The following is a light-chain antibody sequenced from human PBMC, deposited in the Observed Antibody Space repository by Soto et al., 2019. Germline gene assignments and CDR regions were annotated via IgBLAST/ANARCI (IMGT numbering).Light chain of an antibody. V-gene: IGKV3-15*01. Sequence: ETVMTQSPATLSVSPGERATLSCRASQSVSSDLAWYQQKPGQAPRLLIYGAFTRATGIPARFSGSGSGTEFTLTVSSLQSEDFAVYYCQQYNNWPPTFGQGTKVEIK. CDR3: QQYNNWPPT. CDR2: GAF. CDR1: QSVSSD. J-gene: IGKJ1*01.